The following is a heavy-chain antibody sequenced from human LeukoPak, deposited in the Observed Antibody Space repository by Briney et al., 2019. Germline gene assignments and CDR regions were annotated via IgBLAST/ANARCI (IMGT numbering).Heavy chain of an antibody. Sequence: SETLSLTCTVSGGSISSHHWSWIRQPPGKGLEWIGDIYYSGSTNYNPSLKSRATISVDTSKNQFSLKLRSVTAADTAVYYCARDSSGWSYFDYWGQGTLVTVSS. J-gene: IGHJ4*02. D-gene: IGHD6-19*01. CDR3: ARDSSGWSYFDY. V-gene: IGHV4-59*11. CDR2: IYYSGST. CDR1: GGSISSHH.